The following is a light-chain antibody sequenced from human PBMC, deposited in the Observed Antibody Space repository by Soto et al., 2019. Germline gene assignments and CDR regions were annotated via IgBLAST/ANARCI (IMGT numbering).Light chain of an antibody. CDR3: QQYNNWPPWT. V-gene: IGKV3-15*01. CDR2: GAS. J-gene: IGKJ1*01. CDR1: QSVSRN. Sequence: EIVMTQSPATLSVSPGERATLSCRASQSVSRNLAWYQQKPGQAPRLLIYGASTRATGIPARCSGSGSGTEFTLPISSLQSEDFAVYYCQQYNNWPPWTFGQGTKVEIK.